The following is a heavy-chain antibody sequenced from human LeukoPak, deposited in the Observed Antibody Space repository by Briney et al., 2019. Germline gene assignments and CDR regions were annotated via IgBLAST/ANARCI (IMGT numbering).Heavy chain of an antibody. CDR2: ISSNGGST. J-gene: IGHJ1*01. CDR3: ARDSIAAAGIEYFQH. V-gene: IGHV3-64*01. CDR1: GFTFSSYA. Sequence: GGSLRLSCAASGFTFSSYAMHWVRQAPGKGLEYVSAISSNGGSTYYANSVKGRFTISRDNSKNTLYLQMGSLRAEDMAVYYCARDSIAAAGIEYFQHWGQGTLVTVSS. D-gene: IGHD6-13*01.